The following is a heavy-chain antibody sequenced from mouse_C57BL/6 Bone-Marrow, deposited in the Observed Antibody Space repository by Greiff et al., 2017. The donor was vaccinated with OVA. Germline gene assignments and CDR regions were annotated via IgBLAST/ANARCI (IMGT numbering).Heavy chain of an antibody. CDR1: GYTFTSYW. CDR2: IDPSDSYT. J-gene: IGHJ2*01. Sequence: QVQLQQPGAELVMPGASVKLSCKASGYTFTSYWMHWVKQRPGQGLEWIGEIDPSDSYTNYNQKFKGKSTLTVDKSSSTAYMQLSSLTSEDSAVYYCAREVIYYVGSSRFDYLRPGTTLTVSS. CDR3: AREVIYYVGSSRFDY. D-gene: IGHD1-1*01. V-gene: IGHV1-69*01.